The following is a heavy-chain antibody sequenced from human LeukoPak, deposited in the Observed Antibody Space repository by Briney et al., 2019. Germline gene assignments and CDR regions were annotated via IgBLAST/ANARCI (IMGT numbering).Heavy chain of an antibody. J-gene: IGHJ6*03. CDR1: GGSVSSYY. D-gene: IGHD2-15*01. V-gene: IGHV4-59*02. CDR3: ARTPNVYYYYMDV. Sequence: PSETLSLTCTVSGGSVSSYYWSWIRQPPGKGLEWIGYIYYSGSTNYNPSLKSRVTISVDTSKNLFSLKLSSVTAADTAVYYCARTPNVYYYYMDVWGKGTTVTVSS. CDR2: IYYSGST.